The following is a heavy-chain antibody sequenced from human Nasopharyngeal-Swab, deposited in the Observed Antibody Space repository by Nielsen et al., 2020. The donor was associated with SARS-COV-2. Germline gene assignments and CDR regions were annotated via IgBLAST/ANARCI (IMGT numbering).Heavy chain of an antibody. D-gene: IGHD2-8*01. Sequence: SVQVSCKASGFSITYRFLHWVRQAPAQAVEWMGWITPFNGNAKYDQKFQGRVSITRDGSRTTASLELSSLRPYDTAMYFCASGQCINGVCNPTDGLYVWGQGTSVTVS. V-gene: IGHV1-45*02. CDR2: ITPFNGNA. J-gene: IGHJ6*02. CDR3: ASGQCINGVCNPTDGLYV. CDR1: GFSITYRF.